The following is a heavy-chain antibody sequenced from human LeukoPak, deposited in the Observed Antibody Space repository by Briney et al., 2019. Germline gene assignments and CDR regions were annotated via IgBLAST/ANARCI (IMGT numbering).Heavy chain of an antibody. J-gene: IGHJ4*02. CDR2: ISTYNGDT. D-gene: IGHD3-10*01. CDR1: GYTFTSYG. Sequence: ASVKVSCTASGYTFTSYGISWVRQAPGQGLEWMGWISTYNGDTKYAQKFQGRLTMTTDTSTSTVYMDLGSLRSDDTAVYYCARRGSQADYWGQGTLVTVSS. V-gene: IGHV1-18*01. CDR3: ARRGSQADY.